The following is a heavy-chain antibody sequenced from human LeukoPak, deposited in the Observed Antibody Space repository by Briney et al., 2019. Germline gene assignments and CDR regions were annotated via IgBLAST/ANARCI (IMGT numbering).Heavy chain of an antibody. D-gene: IGHD7-27*01. Sequence: SETLSLTCTVSGGSISSGGYHWSWIRQPPGKGLEWIGYIYHSGSTYYNPSLKSRVTISVDRSKNQFSLKLSSVTAADTAVYYCARDSGELGMAFDYWGQGTLVTVSS. CDR2: IYHSGST. CDR3: ARDSGELGMAFDY. CDR1: GGSISSGGYH. J-gene: IGHJ4*02. V-gene: IGHV4-30-2*01.